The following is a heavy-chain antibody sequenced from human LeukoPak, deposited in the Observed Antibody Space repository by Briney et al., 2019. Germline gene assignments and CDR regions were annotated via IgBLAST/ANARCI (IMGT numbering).Heavy chain of an antibody. D-gene: IGHD3-3*01. CDR1: GGSLSGYY. CDR2: INHSGST. V-gene: IGHV4-34*01. CDR3: ARGVSGFDY. Sequence: SETLSLTCAVYGGSLSGYYWIWIRQPRWKGLEWIGEINHSGSTNYNPSLKSRVTISVDTSKNQFSLKLSSVTAADTAVYYCARGVSGFDYWGQGTLVTVSS. J-gene: IGHJ4*02.